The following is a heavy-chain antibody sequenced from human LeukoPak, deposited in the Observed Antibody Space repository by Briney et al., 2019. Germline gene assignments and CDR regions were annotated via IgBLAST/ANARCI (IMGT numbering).Heavy chain of an antibody. Sequence: GGSLRLSCSASGFIFSSFGIHWVRQAPGKGLECVSYINSGSSDTDYADSVKGRFTISGDNAKNSLYLQMNSLRAEDTAVYYCARGNYGFDYWGQGTLVTVSS. CDR1: GFIFSSFG. D-gene: IGHD3-16*01. V-gene: IGHV3-21*05. CDR2: INSGSSDT. J-gene: IGHJ4*02. CDR3: ARGNYGFDY.